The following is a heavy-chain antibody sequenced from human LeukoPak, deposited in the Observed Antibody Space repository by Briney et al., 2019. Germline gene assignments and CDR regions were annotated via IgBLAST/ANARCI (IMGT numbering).Heavy chain of an antibody. Sequence: GGSLRLSCVVSGISLSNYAMTWVRQAPGKGLEWVSYISERGGSTTYADSVKGRFTISRDTSLNTLYLQMNSLRAEDTAVYFCAKRGVVIRGILVIGYHQEAYHYDFWGQGVLVTVSS. V-gene: IGHV3-23*01. D-gene: IGHD3-10*01. J-gene: IGHJ4*02. CDR2: ISERGGST. CDR3: AKRGVVIRGILVIGYHQEAYHYDF. CDR1: GISLSNYA.